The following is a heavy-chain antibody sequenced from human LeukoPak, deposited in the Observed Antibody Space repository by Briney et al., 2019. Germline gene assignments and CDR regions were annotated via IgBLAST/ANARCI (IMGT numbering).Heavy chain of an antibody. V-gene: IGHV3-43D*03. CDR3: AKIVVVTASRDQNWYFDL. J-gene: IGHJ2*01. D-gene: IGHD2-21*02. CDR2: ISWDGGST. Sequence: GGSLRLSCAASGFTFDDYAMHWVRQAPGKGLEWVSLISWDGGSTYYADSVKGRFTISRDNSKNSLYLQMNSLRAEDTAVYYCAKIVVVTASRDQNWYFDLWGRGTLVTVSS. CDR1: GFTFDDYA.